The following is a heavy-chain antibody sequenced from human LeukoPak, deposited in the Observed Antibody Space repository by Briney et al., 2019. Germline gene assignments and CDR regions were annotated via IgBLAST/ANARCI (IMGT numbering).Heavy chain of an antibody. CDR2: FDPEDGKT. CDR3: ATVLHYYGSGTNWFDP. J-gene: IGHJ5*02. V-gene: IGHV1-24*01. D-gene: IGHD3-10*01. CDR1: GYTLTELS. Sequence: ASVKVSCKVSGYTLTELSMHWVRQAPGKGLEWMGGFDPEDGKTIYAQKFQGRVTMTEDTSTDTAYMELSSLRSEDTAVYYCATVLHYYGSGTNWFDPWGQGTLVTVSS.